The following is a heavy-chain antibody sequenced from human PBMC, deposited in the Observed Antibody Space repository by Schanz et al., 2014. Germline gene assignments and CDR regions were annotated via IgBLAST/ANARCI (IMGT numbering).Heavy chain of an antibody. Sequence: QVQLVESGGGVVQPGRSLRLSCAASGFTFSIYGMSWVRQAPGKGLEWVAVISYDGVNTYYADSVKGRFTISRDNSKDTLYLQMSGLTPEDTAVYYCARGPIPIQGVPMDFWGQGTLVTVSS. J-gene: IGHJ4*02. CDR3: ARGPIPIQGVPMDF. D-gene: IGHD3-10*01. V-gene: IGHV3-30*03. CDR1: GFTFSIYG. CDR2: ISYDGVNT.